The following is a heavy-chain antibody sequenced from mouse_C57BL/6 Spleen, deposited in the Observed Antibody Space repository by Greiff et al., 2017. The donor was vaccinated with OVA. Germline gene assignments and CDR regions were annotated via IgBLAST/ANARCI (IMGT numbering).Heavy chain of an antibody. D-gene: IGHD1-1*01. Sequence: EVKLMESEGGLVQPGSSMKLSCTASGFTFSDYYMAWVRQVPEKGLEWVANINYDGSSTYYLDSLKSRFIISRDNAKNNLYQQMSSLKSEDTATYYCAREGYGSSYDYFDYWGQGTTLTVSS. CDR1: GFTFSDYY. V-gene: IGHV5-16*01. CDR2: INYDGSST. CDR3: AREGYGSSYDYFDY. J-gene: IGHJ2*01.